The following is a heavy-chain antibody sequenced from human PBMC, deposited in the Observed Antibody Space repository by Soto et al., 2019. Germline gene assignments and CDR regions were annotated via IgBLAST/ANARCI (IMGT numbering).Heavy chain of an antibody. Sequence: ASVKVSCKASGYTFTSYGISWVRQAPGQGLEWMGWISAYNGNTNYAQKLQGRVTMTTDTSTSTAYMELRSLRSDDTAVYYCARDVRGYSYGLFDYWGQGTLVTVSS. CDR2: ISAYNGNT. CDR1: GYTFTSYG. CDR3: ARDVRGYSYGLFDY. D-gene: IGHD5-18*01. V-gene: IGHV1-18*01. J-gene: IGHJ4*02.